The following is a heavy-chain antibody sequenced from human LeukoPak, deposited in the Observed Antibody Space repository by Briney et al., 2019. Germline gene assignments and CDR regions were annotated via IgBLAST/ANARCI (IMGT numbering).Heavy chain of an antibody. Sequence: PGGSLRLSCAASGFTFSSYWMSWVRQAPGKGLEWVANIKQDGSEKYYVDSVKGRFTISRDNSKNTLYLQMNSLRAEDTAVYYCAKDSSSWYGYYFDYWGQGTLVTVSS. J-gene: IGHJ4*02. D-gene: IGHD6-13*01. CDR3: AKDSSSWYGYYFDY. V-gene: IGHV3-7*05. CDR1: GFTFSSYW. CDR2: IKQDGSEK.